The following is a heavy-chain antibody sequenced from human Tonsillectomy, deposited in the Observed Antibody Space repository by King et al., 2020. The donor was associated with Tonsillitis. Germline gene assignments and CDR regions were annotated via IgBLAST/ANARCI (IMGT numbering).Heavy chain of an antibody. J-gene: IGHJ5*02. CDR1: GGSFSGYY. CDR2: INHSGST. Sequence: VQLQQWGAGLLKPSETLSLTCAVYGGSFSGYYWSWIRQPPGKGLEWIGEINHSGSTNYNPSLKSRVTITVDTSKNQFSLKLSSVTAADTAVYYCARGRMCCCITSCYWAGGWFELWGQGTLVTVS. D-gene: IGHD2-2*01. CDR3: ARGRMCCCITSCYWAGGWFEL. V-gene: IGHV4-34*01.